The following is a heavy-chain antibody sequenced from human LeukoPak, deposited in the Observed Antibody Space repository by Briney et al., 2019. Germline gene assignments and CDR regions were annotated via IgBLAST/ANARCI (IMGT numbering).Heavy chain of an antibody. Sequence: PSETLSLTCTVSGGSISSGGYYWSWIRQHPGKGLEWIGYIYYSGSTYYNPSLKSRVTISVDTSKNQFSLKLSSVTAADTAVYYCAGEAGRDGYNLYWFDPWGQGTLVTVSS. V-gene: IGHV4-31*03. CDR3: AGEAGRDGYNLYWFDP. D-gene: IGHD5-24*01. CDR1: GGSISSGGYY. J-gene: IGHJ5*02. CDR2: IYYSGST.